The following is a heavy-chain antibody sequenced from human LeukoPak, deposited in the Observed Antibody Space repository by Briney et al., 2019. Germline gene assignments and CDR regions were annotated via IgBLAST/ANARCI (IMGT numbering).Heavy chain of an antibody. CDR1: GGSISSSSYY. CDR3: ARRAMTTVVVNWFDP. V-gene: IGHV4-39*01. Sequence: SETLSLTCTVSGGSISSSSYYWGWIRQPPGRGLEWIGSIYYSGSTYYNPSLKSRVTISVDTSKNQFSLKLSSVTAADTAVYYCARRAMTTVVVNWFDPWGQGTLVTVSS. D-gene: IGHD4-23*01. J-gene: IGHJ5*02. CDR2: IYYSGST.